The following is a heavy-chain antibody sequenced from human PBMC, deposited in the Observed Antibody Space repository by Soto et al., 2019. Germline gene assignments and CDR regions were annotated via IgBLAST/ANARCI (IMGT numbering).Heavy chain of an antibody. CDR2: ISAAGDP. J-gene: IGHJ6*02. CDR1: GFTFRNYD. CDR3: ARTDRDFYGLDV. V-gene: IGHV3-13*05. Sequence: EVQLVESGGGLVQPGGSLRLSCEASGFTFRNYDMHGVRQGTGKGLEWVSGISAAGDPDYADSVEGRFTISRENAQNSFFLQMNSLRVGDTAVYYCARTDRDFYGLDVWGQGTTVXVSS.